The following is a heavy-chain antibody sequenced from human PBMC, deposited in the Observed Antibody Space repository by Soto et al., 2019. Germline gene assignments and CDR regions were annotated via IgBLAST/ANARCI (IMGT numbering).Heavy chain of an antibody. V-gene: IGHV3-21*01. CDR1: GLTFSSYN. D-gene: IGHD4-17*01. Sequence: EVQLVESGGGLVKPGGSRRLSCAAAGLTFSSYNMNWVRQAPGKGLEWVSSISATGSNIYYAASVKGRFTISRDNTKNSLFLQMNSLRAEDTAVYYCARNRLYGDYVAPYYHSMDVWGKGTTVTVSS. CDR3: ARNRLYGDYVAPYYHSMDV. CDR2: ISATGSNI. J-gene: IGHJ6*03.